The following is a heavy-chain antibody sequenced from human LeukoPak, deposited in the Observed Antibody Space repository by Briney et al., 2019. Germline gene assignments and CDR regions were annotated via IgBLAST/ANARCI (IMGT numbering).Heavy chain of an antibody. D-gene: IGHD4-11*01. CDR3: ARSAATVTASLYYFDC. CDR2: ISYSGST. J-gene: IGHJ4*02. V-gene: IGHV4-31*11. Sequence: SQTLSLTCAVSGGSISSGGYYWSWIRQHPGKGLEWIGYISYSGSTYYNPSLESRVSMSADTSENLFSLRLSSATAADTAVYYCARSAATVTASLYYFDCWDQGTLVTVSS. CDR1: GGSISSGGYY.